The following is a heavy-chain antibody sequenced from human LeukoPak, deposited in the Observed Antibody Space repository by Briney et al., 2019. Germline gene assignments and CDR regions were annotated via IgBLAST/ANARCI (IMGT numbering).Heavy chain of an antibody. D-gene: IGHD5-24*01. Sequence: ASVKVSCKASGYTFTSYYIHWVRQAPGQGLEWMGWINPTSGGTKSAQKFEGRVTMTRDTSVSTAYMELNSLRSDDTAVYYCGREDGYNYLGYWGQGTLVTVSS. CDR2: INPTSGGT. CDR1: GYTFTSYY. J-gene: IGHJ4*02. V-gene: IGHV1-2*02. CDR3: GREDGYNYLGY.